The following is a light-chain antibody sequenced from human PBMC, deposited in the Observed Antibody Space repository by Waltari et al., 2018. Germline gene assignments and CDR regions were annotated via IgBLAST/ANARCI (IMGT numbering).Light chain of an antibody. CDR1: NRDIGVYNY. J-gene: IGLJ3*02. V-gene: IGLV2-14*03. CDR3: SSFTSSATWV. CDR2: GVS. Sequence: QSALTQPASLSGSPRQSITISCTGTNRDIGVYNYVSWYQHHSGKAPKLMIFGVSDRPSGVSNRFSGSKSGNTASLTISELQADDEADYYCSSFTSSATWVFGGGTKLTVL.